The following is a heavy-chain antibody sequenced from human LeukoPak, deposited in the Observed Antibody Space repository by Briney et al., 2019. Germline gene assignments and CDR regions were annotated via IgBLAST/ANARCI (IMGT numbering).Heavy chain of an antibody. Sequence: GGSLRLSCAASGFTVSSNYMSWVRQAPGKGLEWVSSIRSSSSYIYYADSVKGRFTISRDNAKNSLYLQMNSLRAEDTAVYYCARDLREYCSSTSCPNWYFDLWGRGTLVTVSS. CDR3: ARDLREYCSSTSCPNWYFDL. D-gene: IGHD2-2*01. J-gene: IGHJ2*01. V-gene: IGHV3-21*01. CDR1: GFTVSSNY. CDR2: IRSSSSYI.